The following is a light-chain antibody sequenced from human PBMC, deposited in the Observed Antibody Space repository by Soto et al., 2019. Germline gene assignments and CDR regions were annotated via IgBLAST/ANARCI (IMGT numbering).Light chain of an antibody. J-gene: IGKJ2*01. CDR2: LGF. CDR3: MQGLQTFYT. CDR1: QSLLHSNGYTY. V-gene: IGKV2-28*01. Sequence: DVVMTQSPLSLPVTPGEPASISCRSSQSLLHSNGYTYLDWYLQKPGQSPQLLIYLGFNRASGVPERFSGSGSGTDFTLKISRVEAGDVGVYYCMQGLQTFYTFGQGTKLEIK.